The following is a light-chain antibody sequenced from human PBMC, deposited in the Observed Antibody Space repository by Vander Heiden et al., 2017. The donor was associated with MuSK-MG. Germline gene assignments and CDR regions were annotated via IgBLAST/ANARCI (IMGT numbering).Light chain of an antibody. CDR1: GSDIGGYNY. CDR2: EVT. Sequence: QSALTQPPSASGSPGQSITISCTGTGSDIGGYNYVSWYQQHPGKAPNLMIYEVTKRPSGVPDRFSGSKSGNTASLTVSGLQAEDEAHYYCTSYAGSNHVVFGGGTKLTVL. V-gene: IGLV2-8*01. CDR3: TSYAGSNHVV. J-gene: IGLJ2*01.